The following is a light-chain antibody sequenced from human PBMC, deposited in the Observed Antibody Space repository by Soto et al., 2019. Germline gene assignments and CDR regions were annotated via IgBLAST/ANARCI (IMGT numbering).Light chain of an antibody. CDR3: QQYGSSLST. J-gene: IGKJ1*01. CDR2: GTS. CDR1: QIVSSRY. V-gene: IGKV3-20*01. Sequence: EIVLTQSPGTLSLSPGEGATLSCRASQIVSSRYLAWYQQKPGQAPRLLIYGTSTRATGIPDRFSGSGYGTDFTLSINRLEPEDFAVYYCQQYGSSLSTFGQGTKVEIK.